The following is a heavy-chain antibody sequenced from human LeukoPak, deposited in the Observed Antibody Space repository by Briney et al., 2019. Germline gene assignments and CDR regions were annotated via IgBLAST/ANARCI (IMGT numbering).Heavy chain of an antibody. Sequence: PSETLSLTCDVSGGSISYYYWNWVRQPPGKGLDWIGYIYYSGSSDYNPSLRSRVTISVDSSKNQFSLKVNSVTAADTAVYFCARQSRGSSAGFDYWGQGILVTVSS. CDR2: IYYSGSS. V-gene: IGHV4-59*01. J-gene: IGHJ4*02. D-gene: IGHD6-6*01. CDR3: ARQSRGSSAGFDY. CDR1: GGSISYYY.